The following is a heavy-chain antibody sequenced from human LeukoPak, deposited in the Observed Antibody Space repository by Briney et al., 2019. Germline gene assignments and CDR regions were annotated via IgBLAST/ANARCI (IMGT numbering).Heavy chain of an antibody. V-gene: IGHV3-23*01. CDR1: GVNFSTYA. CDR3: AKGPLDYGDYGYYGMDV. Sequence: GGSLRLSCAASGVNFSTYAMNWVRQVPGKGLEWVSLISNSGSTTYYADSVKGRFTISRDNSKNTLYLQMNSLRAEDTAVYYCAKGPLDYGDYGYYGMDVWGQGTTVTVSS. J-gene: IGHJ6*02. CDR2: ISNSGSTT. D-gene: IGHD4-17*01.